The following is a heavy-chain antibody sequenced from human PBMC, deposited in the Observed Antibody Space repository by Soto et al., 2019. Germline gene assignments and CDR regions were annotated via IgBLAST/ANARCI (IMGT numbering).Heavy chain of an antibody. D-gene: IGHD6-19*01. CDR2: ISSDGSNT. Sequence: QMQLVESGGGVVQPGRSLRLSCVASGFSFSNHGMHWVRQAPGKGLEWVAVISSDGSNTDYVESVQGRFTISRDNSKNTLYLQINSLRVEDTAVFYCARNSRATVAGAPDYWGQGTLVTVSS. CDR1: GFSFSNHG. CDR3: ARNSRATVAGAPDY. V-gene: IGHV3-30*03. J-gene: IGHJ4*02.